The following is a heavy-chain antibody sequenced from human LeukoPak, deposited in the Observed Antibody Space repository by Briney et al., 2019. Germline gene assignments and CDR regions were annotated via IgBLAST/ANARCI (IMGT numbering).Heavy chain of an antibody. CDR1: VYTFTGYY. CDR3: ASAVLLWFGELPDY. Sequence: ASVKVSFKASVYTFTGYYMHWVRQAPGQGLEWMGWINPNSSGTNYAQTFQGRVTMTRDTSLSTPYMELSSPLSDDTAVYYCASAVLLWFGELPDYWGQGTLVTVSS. V-gene: IGHV1-2*02. CDR2: INPNSSGT. D-gene: IGHD3-10*01. J-gene: IGHJ4*02.